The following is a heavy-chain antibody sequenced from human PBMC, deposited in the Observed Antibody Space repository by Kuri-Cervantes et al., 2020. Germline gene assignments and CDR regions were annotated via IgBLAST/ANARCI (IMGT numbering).Heavy chain of an antibody. J-gene: IGHJ4*02. Sequence: GGSLRLSCAASGFTFSSYSMNWVRQAPGKGLEWVSYISSSSSTIYYADSVKGRFTISRDNAKNSLYLQMNSLRAEDTAVYYCAREGYSSSSGRLDYWGQGTLVTVSS. CDR3: AREGYSSSSGRLDY. CDR2: ISSSSSTI. V-gene: IGHV3-48*01. D-gene: IGHD6-6*01. CDR1: GFTFSSYS.